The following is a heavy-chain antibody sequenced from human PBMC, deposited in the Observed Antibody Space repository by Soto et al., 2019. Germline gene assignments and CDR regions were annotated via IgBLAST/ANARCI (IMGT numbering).Heavy chain of an antibody. CDR1: AFIFTDYS. Sequence: QGQLAESGGGVVQPGRSLRLSCAASAFIFTDYSMHWVRQAPGKGLEWVAVISHDASYTYYADSVQGRFIISRDISKDTLYLQMNSLTPEDTATYYCARVRGSFYTFDSWGQGALVIVSS. D-gene: IGHD1-26*01. CDR2: ISHDASYT. V-gene: IGHV3-30*04. J-gene: IGHJ4*02. CDR3: ARVRGSFYTFDS.